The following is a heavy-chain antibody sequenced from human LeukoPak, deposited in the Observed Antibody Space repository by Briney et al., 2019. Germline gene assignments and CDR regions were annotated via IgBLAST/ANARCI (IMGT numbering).Heavy chain of an antibody. V-gene: IGHV1-46*01. CDR1: GYTFTRNY. D-gene: IGHD5-18*01. CDR2: IHPSGSST. Sequence: ASLKISCKASGYTFTRNYMHWVRQAPGQGLEWMGLIHPSGSSTNYVQKFQGRVTMTKDTSTSTVYIELSSLRSEDTAVYYCARMDMDTAMVTNYLDHWGQGTLVTVSS. CDR3: ARMDMDTAMVTNYLDH. J-gene: IGHJ4*02.